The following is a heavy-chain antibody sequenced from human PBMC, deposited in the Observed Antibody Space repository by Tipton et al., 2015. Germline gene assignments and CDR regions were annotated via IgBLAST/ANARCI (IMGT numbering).Heavy chain of an antibody. D-gene: IGHD3-9*01. V-gene: IGHV4-38-2*01. Sequence: TLSLTCAVSAYSISSDYYWGWIRQPPGKGLEWIGSISHSGNTYYNPSLKSRVTMSRDTSNNQFSLKLTSVTAADTAVYYCACQDYDSLTRDHQTVDYWGQGTLVTVSS. CDR2: ISHSGNT. CDR1: AYSISSDYY. J-gene: IGHJ4*02. CDR3: ACQDYDSLTRDHQTVDY.